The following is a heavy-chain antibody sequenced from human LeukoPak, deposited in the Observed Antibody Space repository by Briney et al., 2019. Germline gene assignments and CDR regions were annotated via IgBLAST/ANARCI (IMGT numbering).Heavy chain of an antibody. CDR2: IKQDGSEK. CDR1: GFSVSGYW. Sequence: PGGSLRLSCAVSGFSVSGYWMTWVRQAPGKGLEWVANIKQDGSEKNYVDSVKGRFTISRDNAENSLFLQMNSLRVEDTAVYYCARVWQGGIAAAGTRIEGDYWGQGTLVAVSS. V-gene: IGHV3-7*01. J-gene: IGHJ4*02. CDR3: ARVWQGGIAAAGTRIEGDY. D-gene: IGHD6-13*01.